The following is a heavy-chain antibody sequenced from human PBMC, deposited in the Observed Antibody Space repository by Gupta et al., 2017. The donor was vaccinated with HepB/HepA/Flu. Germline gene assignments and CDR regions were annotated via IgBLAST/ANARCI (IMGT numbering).Heavy chain of an antibody. CDR3: ARDWVEMATMIAPPGPY. D-gene: IGHD5-24*01. V-gene: IGHV3-30-3*01. CDR2: ISYDGSNK. CDR1: GFTLSNYA. Sequence: QVQLVESGGGVVQPGRSLRLSCAASGFTLSNYAMHWVRQAPGKGLEWVAVISYDGSNKYYADSVKGRFTISRDNSKNTLYLQMNSLRAEDTAVYYCARDWVEMATMIAPPGPYWGQGTLVTVSS. J-gene: IGHJ4*02.